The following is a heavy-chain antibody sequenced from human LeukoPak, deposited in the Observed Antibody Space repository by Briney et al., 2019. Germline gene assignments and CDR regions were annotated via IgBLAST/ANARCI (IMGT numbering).Heavy chain of an antibody. CDR2: ISPSGSTM. CDR3: ARVPRGPDH. Sequence: PGGSLLLSCAVSGFTYSRYQMSWVRQAPGKGLEWISYISPSGSTMYYVDSVKGRFIISRDNAKDSLYLQMNSLRVEDTAVYYSARVPRGPDHWRRETLVTVSS. J-gene: IGHJ4*02. V-gene: IGHV3-48*03. CDR1: GFTYSRYQ.